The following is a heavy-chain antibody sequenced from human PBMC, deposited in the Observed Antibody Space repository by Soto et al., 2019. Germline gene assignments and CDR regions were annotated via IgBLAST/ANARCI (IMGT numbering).Heavy chain of an antibody. CDR1: GGSVSSGSYY. Sequence: SETLSLTCTVSGGSVSSGSYYWSWIRQPPGKGLEWIGYIYYSGSTNYNPSLKSRVTISVDTSKNQFSLKLSSVTAADTAVYYCARDQLGSWYHYFDYWGQGTLVTVSS. CDR3: ARDQLGSWYHYFDY. CDR2: IYYSGST. J-gene: IGHJ4*02. D-gene: IGHD6-13*01. V-gene: IGHV4-61*01.